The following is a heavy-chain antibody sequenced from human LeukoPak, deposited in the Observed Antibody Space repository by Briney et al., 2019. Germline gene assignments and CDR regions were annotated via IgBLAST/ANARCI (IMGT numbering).Heavy chain of an antibody. Sequence: ASVKVSCKASGYTFTSYDINWVRQAPGKGLEWMGGFDPEDGETIYAQKFQGRVTMTEDTSTDTAYMELSSLRSEDTAVYYCATVGLAVEQLWTYPVRFDPWGQGTLVTVSS. CDR3: ATVGLAVEQLWTYPVRFDP. D-gene: IGHD5-18*01. V-gene: IGHV1-24*01. CDR1: GYTFTSYD. CDR2: FDPEDGET. J-gene: IGHJ5*02.